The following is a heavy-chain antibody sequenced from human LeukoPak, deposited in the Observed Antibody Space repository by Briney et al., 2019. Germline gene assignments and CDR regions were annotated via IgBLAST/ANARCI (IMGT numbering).Heavy chain of an antibody. Sequence: LPGGSLRLSCAASGFTFDDYGMSWVRQAPGKGLEWVSGINWNGGSTGYADSVKGRFTISRDNAKNSLYLQMNSLRAEDTALYYCARVQGYCSSTSCYFDYWGQGTLVTVSS. CDR1: GFTFDDYG. V-gene: IGHV3-20*04. D-gene: IGHD2-2*01. CDR3: ARVQGYCSSTSCYFDY. J-gene: IGHJ4*02. CDR2: INWNGGST.